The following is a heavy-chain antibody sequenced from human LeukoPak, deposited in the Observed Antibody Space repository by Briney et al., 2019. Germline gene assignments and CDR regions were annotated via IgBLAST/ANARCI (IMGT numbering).Heavy chain of an antibody. CDR3: ARDYPPYSGYDHSPFDY. J-gene: IGHJ4*01. D-gene: IGHD5-12*01. CDR2: IIPILGIA. Sequence: ASVKVSCKASGGTFSSYAISWVRQAPGQGLEWMGRIIPILGIANYAQKFQGRVTITADKSTSTAYMELSSLRSEDTAVYYCARDYPPYSGYDHSPFDYWGHGTLVTVSS. CDR1: GGTFSSYA. V-gene: IGHV1-69*04.